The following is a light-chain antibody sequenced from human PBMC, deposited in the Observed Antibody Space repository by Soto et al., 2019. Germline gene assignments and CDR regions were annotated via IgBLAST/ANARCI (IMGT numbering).Light chain of an antibody. Sequence: EIVLTQSPATLSLSPGERATLSCRASQSVSSYLAWCGQKRCQAPRVLIYGGADRATGIPARFSGSGSGTDFPPPLRRPEPEDFAVYYCQQRSNWPPLTFGGGTKVDIK. CDR3: QQRSNWPPLT. CDR1: QSVSSY. V-gene: IGKV3-11*01. J-gene: IGKJ4*01. CDR2: GGA.